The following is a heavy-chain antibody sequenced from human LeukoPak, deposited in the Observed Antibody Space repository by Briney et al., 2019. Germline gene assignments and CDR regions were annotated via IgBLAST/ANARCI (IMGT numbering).Heavy chain of an antibody. V-gene: IGHV1-2*02. Sequence: ASVKVSCKASGYTFTGYYMHWVRQAPGQGLEWMGWINPNSGGTNYAQKFQGRVTMTRDTSISTAYMELSRLRSDDTAVYYCARSLYDYVWGSYRWDFDYWGQGTLVTVSS. CDR3: ARSLYDYVWGSYRWDFDY. CDR2: INPNSGGT. CDR1: GYTFTGYY. D-gene: IGHD3-16*02. J-gene: IGHJ4*02.